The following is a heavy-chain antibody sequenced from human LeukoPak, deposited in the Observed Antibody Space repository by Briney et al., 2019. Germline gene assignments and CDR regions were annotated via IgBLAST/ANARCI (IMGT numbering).Heavy chain of an antibody. CDR3: ASPNMVRGVITRDY. Sequence: GGSLRLSCAASGFTFSSYSMNWVRQAPGKGLEWVSSISSSSSYIYYADSVKGRFTISRDNAKNSLYLQMNSLRAEDTAVYYCASPNMVRGVITRDYWGQGTLVTVSS. CDR2: ISSSSSYI. CDR1: GFTFSSYS. V-gene: IGHV3-21*01. D-gene: IGHD3-10*01. J-gene: IGHJ4*02.